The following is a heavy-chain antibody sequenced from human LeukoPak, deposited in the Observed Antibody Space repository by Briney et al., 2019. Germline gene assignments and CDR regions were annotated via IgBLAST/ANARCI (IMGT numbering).Heavy chain of an antibody. CDR1: GFTFTSYA. V-gene: IGHV3-23*01. Sequence: PGGSLRLSCAASGFTFTSYAMSWVRQAPGKGLEWVSAITGSGGSTYYADSVKGRFTISRDNSKNALYLQMNSLRAEDTAVYYCARDREGRNAECGSFDCWGQGTLVTVSS. J-gene: IGHJ4*02. D-gene: IGHD1-26*01. CDR3: ARDREGRNAECGSFDC. CDR2: ITGSGGST.